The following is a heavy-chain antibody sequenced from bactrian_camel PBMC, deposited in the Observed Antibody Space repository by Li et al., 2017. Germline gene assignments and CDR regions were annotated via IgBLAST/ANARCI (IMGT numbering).Heavy chain of an antibody. D-gene: IGHD4*01. Sequence: HVQLVESGGGSVQAGGSLRLSCGASGSIYGDACVGWLRQAPGKEREGVAAIDSDGIASYADSVNGRFTISIDNAKNTLYLQMNSLKPEDTAMYYCPAVYTSTDVYVRTVATLNEYFYKYWGEGTQVTVS. V-gene: IGHV3S53*01. CDR2: IDSDGIA. J-gene: IGHJ4*01. CDR3: PAVYTSTDVYVRTVATLNEYFYKY. CDR1: GSIYGDAC.